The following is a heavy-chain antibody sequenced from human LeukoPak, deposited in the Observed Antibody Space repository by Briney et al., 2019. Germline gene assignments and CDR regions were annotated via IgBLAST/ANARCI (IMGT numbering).Heavy chain of an antibody. CDR2: KNQDGSEK. V-gene: IGHV3-7*01. Sequence: PGGSLRLSCGASGFTFSSYWMSWVRQAPRKGLEWVANKNQDGSEKSYVDSVKGRFTISRDNAKNSLYLQMNSLRAEDTAVYYCARAPEGSGSSYYFDYWGQGTLVTVSS. CDR3: ARAPEGSGSSYYFDY. D-gene: IGHD3-10*01. J-gene: IGHJ4*02. CDR1: GFTFSSYW.